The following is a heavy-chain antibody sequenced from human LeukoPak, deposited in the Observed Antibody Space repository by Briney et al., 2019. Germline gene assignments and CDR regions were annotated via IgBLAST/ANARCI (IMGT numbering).Heavy chain of an antibody. Sequence: SETLSLTCTVSGGSISSYYWSWIRQPPGKGLEWIGYIYYSGSTNYNPSLKSRVTISVDTSKNQFSLKLSSVTAADTAVYYCARAPPYCTNGVCYTRTNYYYYGMDVWGQGTTVTVSS. CDR1: GGSISSYY. CDR2: IYYSGST. J-gene: IGHJ6*02. CDR3: ARAPPYCTNGVCYTRTNYYYYGMDV. V-gene: IGHV4-59*01. D-gene: IGHD2-8*01.